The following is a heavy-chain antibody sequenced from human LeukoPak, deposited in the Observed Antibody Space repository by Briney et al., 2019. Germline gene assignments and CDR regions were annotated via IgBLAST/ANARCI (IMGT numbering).Heavy chain of an antibody. CDR3: SRGGGAFDY. D-gene: IGHD3-16*01. Sequence: GRSLRLSCAASGFTFSSYAMHWVRQAPGKGLVWVSRINTDGRITNYADSVKGRFTISRDNAKNSLFLQMNSLRAEDTAVYYCSRGGGAFDYWGQGTLVTVSS. CDR1: GFTFSSYA. V-gene: IGHV3-74*01. CDR2: INTDGRIT. J-gene: IGHJ4*02.